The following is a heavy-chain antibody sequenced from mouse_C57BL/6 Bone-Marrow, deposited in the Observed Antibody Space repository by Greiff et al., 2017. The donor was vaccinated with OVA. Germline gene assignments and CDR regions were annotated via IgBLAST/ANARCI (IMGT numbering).Heavy chain of an antibody. CDR3: ARDLLAHGYFDV. J-gene: IGHJ1*03. Sequence: EVKLVESGPVLVKPGASVKLSCKASGYTFTDYYMNWVKQSPGKSLEWIGVINPYNGGTSYNQKFKGKATLTVDKSSSTAYMELNSLTSEDSAVYYCARDLLAHGYFDVWGTGTTVTVSS. V-gene: IGHV1-19*01. CDR1: GYTFTDYY. D-gene: IGHD6-5*01. CDR2: INPYNGGT.